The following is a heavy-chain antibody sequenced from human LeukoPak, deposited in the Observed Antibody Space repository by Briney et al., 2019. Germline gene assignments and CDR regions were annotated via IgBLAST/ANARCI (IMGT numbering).Heavy chain of an antibody. Sequence: SETLSLTCAVCGGSFSGYYWSWIRQPPGKGLEWIGEINHSGSTNYNPSLKSRVTISVDTSKNQFSLKLSSVTAADTAVYYCARGLSAIVYWGQGTLVTVSS. CDR2: INHSGST. V-gene: IGHV4-34*01. D-gene: IGHD2-15*01. J-gene: IGHJ4*02. CDR3: ARGLSAIVY. CDR1: GGSFSGYY.